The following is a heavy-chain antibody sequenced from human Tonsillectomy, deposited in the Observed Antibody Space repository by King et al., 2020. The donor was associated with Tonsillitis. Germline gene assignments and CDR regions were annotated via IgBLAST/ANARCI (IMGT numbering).Heavy chain of an antibody. CDR2: IYYSGST. V-gene: IGHV4-61*01. CDR1: GGSVSSGSYY. J-gene: IGHJ2*01. Sequence: QLQESGPGLVKPSETLSLTCTVSGGSVSSGSYYWSWIRQPPGKGLEWIGYIYYSGSTNYNPSLKSRVTISVDTSKNQFSLKLSSVTAADTAVYYCARDLLGRGTMVRVENWYVDLWGRGTLVTVSS. D-gene: IGHD3-10*01. CDR3: ARDLLGRGTMVRVENWYVDL.